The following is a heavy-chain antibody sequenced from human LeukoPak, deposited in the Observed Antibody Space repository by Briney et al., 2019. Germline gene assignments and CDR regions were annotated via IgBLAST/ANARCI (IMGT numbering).Heavy chain of an antibody. D-gene: IGHD1-26*01. CDR2: IYHSGST. J-gene: IGHJ3*02. Sequence: SETLSLTCAVSGGSISSSNWWSWIRQPPGKGLEWIGEIYHSGSTNYNPSLKSRVTISKLSSVTAADTAVYYCVRDKWEPRYAFDIWGQGTMVTVSS. CDR1: GGSISSSNW. V-gene: IGHV4-4*02. CDR3: VRDKWEPRYAFDI.